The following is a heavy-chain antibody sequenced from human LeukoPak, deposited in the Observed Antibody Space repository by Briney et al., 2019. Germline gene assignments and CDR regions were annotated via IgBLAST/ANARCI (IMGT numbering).Heavy chain of an antibody. J-gene: IGHJ4*02. CDR1: GGSISSYY. Sequence: SETLSLTCTVSGGSISSYYWSWIRQPPGKRLEWIGYIYYSGSTNYNPSLKSRVTISVDTSKNQFSLKLSSVTAADTAVYYCAREGGYGSDYWGQGTLVTVSS. V-gene: IGHV4-59*01. D-gene: IGHD6-25*01. CDR2: IYYSGST. CDR3: AREGGYGSDY.